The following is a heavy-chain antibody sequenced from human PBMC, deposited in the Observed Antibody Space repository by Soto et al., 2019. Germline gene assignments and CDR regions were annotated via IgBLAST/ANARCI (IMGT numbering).Heavy chain of an antibody. CDR1: GGTFSSYG. CDR3: ARVRMRNYDFWSGYPPSYGMDV. Sequence: ASVKVSCKASGGTFSSYGISWVRQAPGQGLEWMGWISAYNGNTNYAQKLQGRVTMTTDTSTSTAYMELRSLRSDDTAVYYCARVRMRNYDFWSGYPPSYGMDVWGQGTTVTVSS. D-gene: IGHD3-3*01. CDR2: ISAYNGNT. J-gene: IGHJ6*02. V-gene: IGHV1-18*04.